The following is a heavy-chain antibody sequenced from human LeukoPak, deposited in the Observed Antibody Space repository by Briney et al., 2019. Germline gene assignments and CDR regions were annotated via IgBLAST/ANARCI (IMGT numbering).Heavy chain of an antibody. Sequence: PSETLSLTCAVSGGSISSSNWWSWVRQPPGKGLEWIGSIYYSGSTYYNPSLKSRVTISVDTSKNQFSLKLSSVTAADTAVYYCARDGNYYGSGSYCDYWGQGTLVTVSS. D-gene: IGHD3-10*01. CDR1: GGSISSSNW. J-gene: IGHJ4*02. CDR2: IYYSGST. V-gene: IGHV4-4*02. CDR3: ARDGNYYGSGSYCDY.